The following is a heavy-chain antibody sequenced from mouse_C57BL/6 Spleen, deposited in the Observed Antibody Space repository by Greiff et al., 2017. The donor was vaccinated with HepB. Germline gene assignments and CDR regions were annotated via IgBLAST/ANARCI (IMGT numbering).Heavy chain of an antibody. D-gene: IGHD2-2*01. CDR1: GYTFTSYW. V-gene: IGHV1-69*01. Sequence: VQLQQPGAELVMPGASVKLSCKASGYTFTSYWMHWVKQRPGQGLEWIGEIDPSDSYTNYNQKFKGKSTLTVDKSSSTAYMQLSSLTSEDSAVYYCARSMVRGFDYWGQGTTLTVSS. CDR2: IDPSDSYT. CDR3: ARSMVRGFDY. J-gene: IGHJ2*01.